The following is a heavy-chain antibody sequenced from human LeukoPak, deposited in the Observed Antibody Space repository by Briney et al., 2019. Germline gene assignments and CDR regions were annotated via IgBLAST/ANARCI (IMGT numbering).Heavy chain of an antibody. CDR3: ARDRRVDTAMVPYC. CDR2: IIPIFGTA. V-gene: IGHV1-69*13. D-gene: IGHD5-18*01. CDR1: GGTVSSYA. Sequence: WASVKLSCKASGGTVSSYASRWVRQDPGQGLEWMGGIIPIFGTANYAQKFQGRVTITADESTSTAYMELSSLRSEDTAVYYCARDRRVDTAMVPYCWGQGTLVTVSS. J-gene: IGHJ4*02.